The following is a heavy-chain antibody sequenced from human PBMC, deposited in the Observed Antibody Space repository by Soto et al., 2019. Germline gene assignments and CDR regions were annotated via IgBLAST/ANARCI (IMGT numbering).Heavy chain of an antibody. Sequence: SVKVSCKASGGPFINHAIDWVRQAPGQGLEWMGGLIPIFGTPHYAQKFQGRVTITADESRNTAYMELSGLKSEDTAVYYCARLGYSSSSPFDYWGQGTLVTVSS. V-gene: IGHV1-69*13. J-gene: IGHJ4*02. CDR1: GGPFINHA. D-gene: IGHD6-6*01. CDR2: LIPIFGTP. CDR3: ARLGYSSSSPFDY.